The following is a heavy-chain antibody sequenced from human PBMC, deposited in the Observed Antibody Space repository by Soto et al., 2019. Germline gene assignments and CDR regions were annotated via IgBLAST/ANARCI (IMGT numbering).Heavy chain of an antibody. CDR2: IYSGGST. J-gene: IGHJ6*02. Sequence: SIKIGCAACGVTVRSNYMSWVRKDPGKGLEWVSVIYSGGSTYYADSVKGRFTISRDNSKNTLYLQMNSLRAEDTAVYYCARMDPNYDFWSGYYTGGGMDVWGQGTTVTGSS. V-gene: IGHV3-53*01. CDR3: ARMDPNYDFWSGYYTGGGMDV. D-gene: IGHD3-3*01. CDR1: GVTVRSNY.